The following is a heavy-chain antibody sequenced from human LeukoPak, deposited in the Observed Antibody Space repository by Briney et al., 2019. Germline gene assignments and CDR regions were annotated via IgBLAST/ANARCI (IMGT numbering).Heavy chain of an antibody. D-gene: IGHD3-10*01. Sequence: SETLSLTCTVSGGSISSSSYYWSWIRQPPGKGLEWIGYIYYSGSTNYNPSLKSRVTISVDTSKNQFSLKLSSVTAADTAVYYCATSDGSGSSFDYWGQGTLVTVSS. V-gene: IGHV4-61*05. J-gene: IGHJ4*02. CDR1: GGSISSSSYY. CDR2: IYYSGST. CDR3: ATSDGSGSSFDY.